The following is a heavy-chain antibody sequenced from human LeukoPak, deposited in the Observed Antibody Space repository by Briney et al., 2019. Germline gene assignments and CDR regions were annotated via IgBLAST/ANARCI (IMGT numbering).Heavy chain of an antibody. D-gene: IGHD6-19*01. CDR1: GFTFNSYA. Sequence: PGGSLRLSCAASGFTFNSYAMSWVRQAPGKGLEWVSAISGSGGSTYYADSVKGRFTISRDNSKNTLYLQMNSLRAEDTAVYYCAKDQLRIAVAGSPLDYWGQGTLVTVSS. CDR3: AKDQLRIAVAGSPLDY. J-gene: IGHJ4*02. V-gene: IGHV3-23*01. CDR2: ISGSGGST.